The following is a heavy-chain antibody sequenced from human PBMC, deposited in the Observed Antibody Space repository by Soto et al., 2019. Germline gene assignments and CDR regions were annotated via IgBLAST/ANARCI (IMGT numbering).Heavy chain of an antibody. Sequence: ASETLSLTCAVYGGSFSGYYWSWIRQPPGKGLEWIGEINHSGSTNYNPSLKSRVTISVDTSKNQFSLKLSSVTAADTAVYYCARGSSYGDFDYWGQGTLVTVS. CDR2: INHSGST. D-gene: IGHD2-8*01. V-gene: IGHV4-34*01. CDR3: ARGSSYGDFDY. J-gene: IGHJ4*02. CDR1: GGSFSGYY.